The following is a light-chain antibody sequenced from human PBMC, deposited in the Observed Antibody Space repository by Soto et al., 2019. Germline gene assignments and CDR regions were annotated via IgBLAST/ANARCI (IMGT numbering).Light chain of an antibody. CDR3: QQYRRYPYT. V-gene: IGKV1-5*01. CDR2: DAS. J-gene: IGKJ2*01. Sequence: DIQMTQSPSILSASVGDRVTITCRASQTISTWLAWYLQRPGKAPNLLIYDASSLERGVPSRFSGSGSGTDFTLTISSLQPDESATYYCQQYRRYPYTFGQGTKLEIK. CDR1: QTISTW.